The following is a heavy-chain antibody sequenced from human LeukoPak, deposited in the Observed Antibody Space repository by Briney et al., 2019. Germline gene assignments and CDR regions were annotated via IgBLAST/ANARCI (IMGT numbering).Heavy chain of an antibody. CDR1: GFTLSSCS. D-gene: IGHD5-12*01. CDR3: ARDRDYDYLDY. CDR2: IWYDGSNK. J-gene: IGHJ4*02. Sequence: GGSLRLSCAASGFTLSSCSMHWVRQAPGKGLEWVAVIWYDGSNKYYADSVKGRFTISRDNSKNTLYLQMNILRAEDTAVYYCARDRDYDYLDYWGQGTLVTVSS. V-gene: IGHV3-33*08.